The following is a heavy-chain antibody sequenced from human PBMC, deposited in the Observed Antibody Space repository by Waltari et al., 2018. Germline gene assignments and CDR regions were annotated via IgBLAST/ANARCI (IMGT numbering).Heavy chain of an antibody. CDR2: ISSRSTYI. V-gene: IGHV3-21*01. CDR1: GFIFNPFS. D-gene: IGHD3-16*01. Sequence: EVQLVESGGGLVKPGGSLGLSCAASGFIFNPFSMNWVRQAPGKGLEWVSSISSRSTYIYYADSVKGRFTISRDNARSSLFLQMNSLRAEDTAVYYCARDEGGQYQGDFDYWGQGTLVSVSS. CDR3: ARDEGGQYQGDFDY. J-gene: IGHJ4*02.